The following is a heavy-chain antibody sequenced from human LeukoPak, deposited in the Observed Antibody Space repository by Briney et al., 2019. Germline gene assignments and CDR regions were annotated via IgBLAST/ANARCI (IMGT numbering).Heavy chain of an antibody. CDR3: ARVEFYYDSSGYLYYFDY. J-gene: IGHJ4*02. CDR1: GASISSNSYY. V-gene: IGHV4-39*07. Sequence: PSETLSLTCTVSGASISSNSYYWGWIRQPPGKGLEWIGSIYFSGSTYYNPSLKSRVTISVDTSKNQFSLKLSSVTAADTAVYYCARVEFYYDSSGYLYYFDYWGQGTLVTVSS. CDR2: IYFSGST. D-gene: IGHD3-22*01.